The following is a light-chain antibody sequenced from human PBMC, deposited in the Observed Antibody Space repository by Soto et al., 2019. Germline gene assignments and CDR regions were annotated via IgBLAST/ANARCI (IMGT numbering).Light chain of an antibody. CDR3: CSYAGSSTPLI. CDR1: SSDFGSYNL. CDR2: EVS. J-gene: IGLJ1*01. V-gene: IGLV2-23*02. Sequence: QSVLTQPASVSGSPGQSITISCTGTSSDFGSYNLVSWYQQHPGKAPKLMICEVSKRPSGVSNRFSGSKSGNTASLTISGLQAEDEADYYCCSYAGSSTPLIFGTGTKVTVL.